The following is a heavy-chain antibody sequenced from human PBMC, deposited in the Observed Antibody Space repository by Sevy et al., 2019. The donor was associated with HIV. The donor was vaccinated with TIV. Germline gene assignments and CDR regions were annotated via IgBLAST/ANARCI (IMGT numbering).Heavy chain of an antibody. Sequence: GGSLRLSCAVSGFTFNNAWMNWVRQAPGTGLQWLGLIKSKIDGETTDYAAPVKGRFTISSDDAKNTLYLQMNSLKIEDTAVYYCASAPGYYDSAPFDYWGPGTLVTVSS. D-gene: IGHD3-22*01. V-gene: IGHV3-15*01. CDR3: ASAPGYYDSAPFDY. J-gene: IGHJ4*02. CDR1: GFTFNNAW. CDR2: IKSKIDGETT.